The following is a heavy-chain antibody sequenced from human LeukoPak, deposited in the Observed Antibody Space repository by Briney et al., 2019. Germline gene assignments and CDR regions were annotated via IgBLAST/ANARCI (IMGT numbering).Heavy chain of an antibody. J-gene: IGHJ4*02. CDR2: IYYSGST. CDR1: GDSISYFY. Sequence: PSETLSLTCSASGDSISYFYWSWLRQPPGKGLEWIGYIYYSGSTNYNPSLKSRVTISVDTSKNQFSLQLNSVTPDDTATYYCARGKEHLILWGQGALVTVSS. V-gene: IGHV4-59*12. CDR3: ARGKEHLIL. D-gene: IGHD3-3*02.